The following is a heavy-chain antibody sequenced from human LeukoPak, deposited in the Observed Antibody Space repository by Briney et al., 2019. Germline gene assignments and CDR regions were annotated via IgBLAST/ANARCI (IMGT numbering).Heavy chain of an antibody. J-gene: IGHJ4*02. D-gene: IGHD1-26*01. CDR2: IAGGDDR. Sequence: GGSLRLSCAASGFIFSPYAMSWVRQAPGKGLEWVAGIAGGDDRFYADSVKGRFSISRDNSKNTVDLQMNSLRVEDTAVYFCTAIVGALDYWGQGTLVTVSS. V-gene: IGHV3-23*01. CDR3: TAIVGALDY. CDR1: GFIFSPYA.